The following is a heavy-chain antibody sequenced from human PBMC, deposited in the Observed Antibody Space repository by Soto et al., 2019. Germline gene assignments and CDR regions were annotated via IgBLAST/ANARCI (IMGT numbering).Heavy chain of an antibody. CDR3: AWASGENWSYEAY. CDR2: ISATGKN. V-gene: IGHV4-4*07. D-gene: IGHD1-7*01. Sequence: QVQLQESGPGRVKPSETLSLTCSVSGGSITDYSWNWIRQSAGRGLEWIGRISATGKNQVNPSLQSGGTMSLDTSEHQSSLKLASVTAADTAVYYCAWASGENWSYEAYWGQGTLVTVSS. J-gene: IGHJ4*02. CDR1: GGSITDYS.